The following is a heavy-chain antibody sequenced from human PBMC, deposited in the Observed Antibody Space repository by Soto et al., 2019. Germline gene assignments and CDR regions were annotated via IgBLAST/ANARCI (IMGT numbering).Heavy chain of an antibody. J-gene: IGHJ4*02. V-gene: IGHV2-5*02. CDR3: AQGRAEWAYFDY. CDR2: IYWDDDK. CDR1: GFSLSTDEVS. D-gene: IGHD1-26*01. Sequence: SGPTLVNPTQTLALTCTFSGFSLSTDEVSVSWIRQPPGKAPEWLALIYWDDDKRYRPSLRNRVTITKDTSKNQVVLTMTNMNPVDTATYYCAQGRAEWAYFDYWGQGTLVTVSS.